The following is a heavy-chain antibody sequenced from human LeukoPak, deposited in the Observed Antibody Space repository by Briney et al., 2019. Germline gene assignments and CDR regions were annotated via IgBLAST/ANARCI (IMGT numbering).Heavy chain of an antibody. J-gene: IGHJ6*03. CDR3: ATKWLQNYYYYYMDV. V-gene: IGHV4-34*01. CDR1: GGSFSGYY. Sequence: SETLSLTCAVYGGSFSGYYWSWIRQPPGKGLEWIGEINHSGSTNYNPSLKSRVTILVDTSKNQFSLKLSSVTAADTAVYYCATKWLQNYYYYYMDVWGIGTTVTVSS. D-gene: IGHD5-24*01. CDR2: INHSGST.